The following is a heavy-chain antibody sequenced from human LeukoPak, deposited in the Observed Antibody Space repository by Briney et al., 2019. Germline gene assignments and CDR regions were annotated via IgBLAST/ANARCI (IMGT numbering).Heavy chain of an antibody. CDR1: GGTFSSYA. Sequence: GASVKVSCKASGGTFSSYAISWVRQATGQGLEWMGGIIPIFGTANYAQKFQGRVTITADESTSTAYMELSSLRSEDTAVYYCARGGGYCSSTSCYKFDYWGQGTLVTVSS. J-gene: IGHJ4*02. CDR3: ARGGGYCSSTSCYKFDY. CDR2: IIPIFGTA. D-gene: IGHD2-2*01. V-gene: IGHV1-69*13.